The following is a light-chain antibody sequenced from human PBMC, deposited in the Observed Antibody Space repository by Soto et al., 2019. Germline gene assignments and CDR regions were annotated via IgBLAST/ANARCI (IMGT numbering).Light chain of an antibody. CDR3: QQRISWPLT. CDR1: QSVSSY. CDR2: DAS. Sequence: EIVLTQSPATLSLSPGERATLSCRASQSVSSYLGWYQQKPGQAPRLLIYDASNRATGIPARFGGSGSGTDFTPTISSLEPEDFAVYYCQQRISWPLTFGGGTKVEI. J-gene: IGKJ4*01. V-gene: IGKV3-11*01.